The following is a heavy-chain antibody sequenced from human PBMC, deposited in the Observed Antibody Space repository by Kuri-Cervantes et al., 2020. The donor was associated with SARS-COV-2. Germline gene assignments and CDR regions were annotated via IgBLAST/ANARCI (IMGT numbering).Heavy chain of an antibody. CDR1: GYIFTSYW. CDR3: EGCGIAAAGTGPDY. V-gene: IGHV5-51*01. Sequence: GESLKISCKGSGYIFTSYWIGWVRQMPGKGLEWMGIIYTGDSDTRYSPSFQGQDTISAVKSISTAYLQWSSLKASDAAMYYCEGCGIAAAGTGPDYWGQGTMVTVSS. CDR2: IYTGDSDT. J-gene: IGHJ4*02. D-gene: IGHD6-13*01.